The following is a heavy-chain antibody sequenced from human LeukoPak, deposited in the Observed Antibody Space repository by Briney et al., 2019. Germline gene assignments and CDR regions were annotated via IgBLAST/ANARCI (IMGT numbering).Heavy chain of an antibody. Sequence: PGGSLRLSCAASGFTFSSYRMNWVRQAPGKGLEWVSSISSSSSYIYYADSVKGRFTISRDNAKNSLYLQMNSLRAEDTAVYYCARDRLFQFDPWGQGTLVTVSS. CDR1: GFTFSSYR. V-gene: IGHV3-21*01. J-gene: IGHJ5*02. CDR2: ISSSSSYI. CDR3: ARDRLFQFDP.